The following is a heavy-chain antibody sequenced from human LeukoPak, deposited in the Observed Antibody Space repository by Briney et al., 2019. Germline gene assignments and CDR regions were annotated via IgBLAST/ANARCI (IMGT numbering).Heavy chain of an antibody. V-gene: IGHV4-59*11. D-gene: IGHD2-2*01. Sequence: PSETLSLTCTVSGGSISSHYWSWIRQPPGKGLEWIGYIYYSGSTNYNPSLKSRVTISVDTSKNQFSLKLSSVTAADTAVYYCARDTPLNSCSSTSCYYYYYYMDVWGKGTTVTVSS. CDR2: IYYSGST. CDR1: GGSISSHY. J-gene: IGHJ6*03. CDR3: ARDTPLNSCSSTSCYYYYYYMDV.